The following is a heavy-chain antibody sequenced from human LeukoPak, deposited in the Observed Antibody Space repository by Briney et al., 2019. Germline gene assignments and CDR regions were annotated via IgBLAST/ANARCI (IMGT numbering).Heavy chain of an antibody. CDR3: ARGGGSYSWNFWVAFDI. D-gene: IGHD1-7*01. J-gene: IGHJ3*02. CDR1: GGSITSYY. CDR2: IFHSGSTT. Sequence: KPSETLSLTCTVSGGSITSYYWSWIRQPPGQGLEWIGYIFHSGSTTNYNPSLKSRVTISLDTSKNQFSLTLSSVTAADTAVYYCARGGGSYSWNFWVAFDIWDQGTMVTVSS. V-gene: IGHV4-59*01.